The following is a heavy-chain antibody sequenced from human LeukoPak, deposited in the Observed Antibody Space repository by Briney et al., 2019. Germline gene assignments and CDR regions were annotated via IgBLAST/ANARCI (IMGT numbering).Heavy chain of an antibody. CDR1: GFTFSDYY. D-gene: IGHD1-26*01. CDR2: IYYTGST. Sequence: PGGSLRLSCAASGFTFSDYYMSWIRQAPGKGLEWIGSIYYTGSTYDNPSLKSRVTISVDTSKNQFSLKLSSVTAADTAVYYCARRGGSGRAFDYWGQGTLVTVSS. V-gene: IGHV4-39*01. J-gene: IGHJ4*02. CDR3: ARRGGSGRAFDY.